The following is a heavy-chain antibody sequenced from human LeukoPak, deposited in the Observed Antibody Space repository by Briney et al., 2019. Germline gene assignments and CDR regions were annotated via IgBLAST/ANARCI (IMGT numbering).Heavy chain of an antibody. V-gene: IGHV3-7*01. CDR2: IKQDGSEK. D-gene: IGHD6-13*01. CDR1: GFTFSSYG. CDR3: AREEGSWAAAGSLG. J-gene: IGHJ4*02. Sequence: PGGSLRLSCAASGFTFSSYGMSWVRQAPGKGLEWVANIKQDGSEKYYVDSVKGRFTISRDNAKNSLYLQMNSLRAEDTAVYYCAREEGSWAAAGSLGWGQGTLVTVSS.